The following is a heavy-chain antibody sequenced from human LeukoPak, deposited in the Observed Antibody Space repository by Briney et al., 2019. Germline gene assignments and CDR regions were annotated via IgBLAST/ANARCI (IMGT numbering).Heavy chain of an antibody. V-gene: IGHV3-23*01. CDR3: AKNLVVPSTFDY. D-gene: IGHD2-2*01. CDR1: GFSFSSYA. J-gene: IGHJ4*02. Sequence: GGSLRLSCAASGFSFSSYAMSWVRQAPGKGLEWGSVISGSGRGTDYADSVKGRFTVSRDNSKNTLCLQMNSLRAEDTAVYYCAKNLVVPSTFDYWGQGTLVTVSS. CDR2: ISGSGRGT.